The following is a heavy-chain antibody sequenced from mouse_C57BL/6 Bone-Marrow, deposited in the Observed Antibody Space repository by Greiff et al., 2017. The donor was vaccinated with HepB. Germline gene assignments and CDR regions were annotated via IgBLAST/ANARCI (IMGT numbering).Heavy chain of an antibody. J-gene: IGHJ2*01. Sequence: EVQLQESGPELVKPGASVKIPCKASGYTFTDYNMDWVKQSHGKSLEWIGDINPNNGGTTYNQKFKGKATLTVDKYSSTAYMELRSLTSEDTAVYYCARNFRYYYGSSSYYFDYWGQGTTLTVSS. CDR1: GYTFTDYN. CDR3: ARNFRYYYGSSSYYFDY. V-gene: IGHV1-18*01. CDR2: INPNNGGT. D-gene: IGHD1-1*01.